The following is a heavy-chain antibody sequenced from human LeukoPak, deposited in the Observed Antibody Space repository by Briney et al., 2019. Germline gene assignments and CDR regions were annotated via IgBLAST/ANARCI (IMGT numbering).Heavy chain of an antibody. D-gene: IGHD1-20*01. J-gene: IGHJ4*02. Sequence: SETLSLTCTVSGGSLSSYYWSWIRQPPGKGLEWLGYIYYSGSTNYNPSLKRRVTISVDTSKNQFSLKLSSVTAADTAVYYCARYNWNYFDYWGQGTLVTVSS. CDR3: ARYNWNYFDY. V-gene: IGHV4-59*01. CDR2: IYYSGST. CDR1: GGSLSSYY.